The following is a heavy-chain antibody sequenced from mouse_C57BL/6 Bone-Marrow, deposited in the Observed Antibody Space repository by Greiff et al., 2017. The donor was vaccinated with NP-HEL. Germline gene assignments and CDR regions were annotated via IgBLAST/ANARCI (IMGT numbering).Heavy chain of an antibody. CDR2: IYPGDGDT. CDR3: ARRSIYYYGSSTPYYPMDY. D-gene: IGHD1-1*01. V-gene: IGHV1-82*01. Sequence: QVQLQQSGPELVKPGASVKISCKASGYAFSSSWMNWVKQRPGKGLEWIGRIYPGDGDTNYNGKFKGKATLTADKSSSTAYMQLSSLTSEGSAVYFCARRSIYYYGSSTPYYPMDYWGQGTSVTVSS. J-gene: IGHJ4*01. CDR1: GYAFSSSW.